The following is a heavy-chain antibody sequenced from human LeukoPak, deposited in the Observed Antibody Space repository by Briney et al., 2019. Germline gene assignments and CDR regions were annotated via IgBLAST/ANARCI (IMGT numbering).Heavy chain of an antibody. V-gene: IGHV3-7*01. D-gene: IGHD4-17*01. CDR2: TNQDGTEK. Sequence: GESLRLSCTASGFTFGTYWMSWVRHPPGKGLEWVAKTNQDGTEKYYVDSVKGRFTISRDNAKNSLYLQMNSLRAEDTAVYYCARRLRRNYFDYWGQGTLVTVSS. J-gene: IGHJ4*02. CDR1: GFTFGTYW. CDR3: ARRLRRNYFDY.